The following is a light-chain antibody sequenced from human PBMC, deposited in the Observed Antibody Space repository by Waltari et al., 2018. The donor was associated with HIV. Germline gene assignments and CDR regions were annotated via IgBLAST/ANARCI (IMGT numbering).Light chain of an antibody. J-gene: IGKJ4*01. CDR2: DAS. CDR3: QHRSNWPLT. V-gene: IGKV3-11*01. Sequence: EIVLTQSPATLSLSPGERATLSCRASQSISSYLAWYHQTPGQAPRLLIYDASNRATGIPARFSGSGSGTDFTLTISSLEPEDFAVYHCQHRSNWPLTFGGGTKVEIK. CDR1: QSISSY.